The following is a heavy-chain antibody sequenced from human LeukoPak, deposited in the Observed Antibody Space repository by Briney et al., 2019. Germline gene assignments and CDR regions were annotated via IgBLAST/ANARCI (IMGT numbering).Heavy chain of an antibody. CDR1: GFTFSDYY. Sequence: PGVSLRLSCAASGFTFSDYYMSWIRQAPGRGLGWVSYISSSGSTIYYADSVKGRFTISRDNAKNSPYLQMNSLRAEDTAVYYCARDSGYCSGGSCYESIVEYFQHWGQGTLVTVSS. CDR2: ISSSGSTI. CDR3: ARDSGYCSGGSCYESIVEYFQH. D-gene: IGHD2-15*01. V-gene: IGHV3-11*01. J-gene: IGHJ1*01.